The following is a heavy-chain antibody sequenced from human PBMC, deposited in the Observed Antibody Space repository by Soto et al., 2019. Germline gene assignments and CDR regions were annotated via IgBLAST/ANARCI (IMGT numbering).Heavy chain of an antibody. J-gene: IGHJ3*02. CDR1: GGSVSSGSYY. Sequence: SETLSLTCTVSGGSVSSGSYYWSWIRQPPGKGLEWIGYIYYSGSTNYNPSLKSRVTISVDTSKNQFSLKLSSVTAADTAVYYCARGSYDFGIWGQGTMVTLSS. CDR3: ARGSYDFGI. D-gene: IGHD3-3*01. V-gene: IGHV4-61*01. CDR2: IYYSGST.